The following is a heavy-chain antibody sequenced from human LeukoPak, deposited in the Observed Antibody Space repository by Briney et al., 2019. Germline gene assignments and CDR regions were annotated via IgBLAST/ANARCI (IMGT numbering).Heavy chain of an antibody. Sequence: PGGSLGLSCAASGFTFSDHFMDWVRQAPGKGLEWVGRIKNKANSYITQYAASMDGRFTISRDDSKNSLYLQMSSLKTEDTAMYYCASIRGTLGYWGQGTVVTVSS. CDR1: GFTFSDHF. V-gene: IGHV3-72*01. CDR3: ASIRGTLGY. CDR2: IKNKANSYIT. J-gene: IGHJ4*02. D-gene: IGHD1-26*01.